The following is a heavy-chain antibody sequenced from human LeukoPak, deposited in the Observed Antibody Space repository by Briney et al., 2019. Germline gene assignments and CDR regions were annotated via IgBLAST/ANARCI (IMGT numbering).Heavy chain of an antibody. CDR2: IKQDGSEK. CDR3: VRDGGMTQQRRFFFDY. Sequence: PGGSLRLSCAASGFTFSSYWMSWVRQAPGKGLEWVANIKQDGSEKYYVDPVKGRFTISRDNAKNSLYLQMNSLRAEDTAVYYCVRDGGMTQQRRFFFDYWGRGALVTVSS. J-gene: IGHJ4*02. CDR1: GFTFSSYW. V-gene: IGHV3-7*01. D-gene: IGHD1-26*01.